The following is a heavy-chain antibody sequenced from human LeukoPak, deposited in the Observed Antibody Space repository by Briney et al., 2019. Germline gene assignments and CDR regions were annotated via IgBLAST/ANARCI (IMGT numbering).Heavy chain of an antibody. CDR1: GFTFSSYW. J-gene: IGHJ4*02. CDR3: ARVGIAAAGTTIWIFDY. Sequence: GGSLRLSCAASGFTFSSYWMSWVRQAPGKGLEWVANIKQDGSEKYYVDSVKGRFTISRDNAKNSLYLQMNSLRAEDTAVYYCARVGIAAAGTTIWIFDYWGQGTLVTVSP. D-gene: IGHD6-13*01. V-gene: IGHV3-7*02. CDR2: IKQDGSEK.